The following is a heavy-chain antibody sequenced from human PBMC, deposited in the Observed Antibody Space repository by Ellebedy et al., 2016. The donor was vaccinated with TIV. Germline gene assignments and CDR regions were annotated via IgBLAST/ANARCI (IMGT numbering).Heavy chain of an antibody. CDR3: AKDSGRSGWISDY. D-gene: IGHD3-10*01. CDR1: GLTFSSHA. J-gene: IGHJ4*02. Sequence: PGGSLRLSCAASGLTFSSHAMSWVRQAPGKGLEWVSSITESGGNTYYADSVKGRFTISRDSSKNTLYLQMNSLRVEDTAIYFCAKDSGRSGWISDYWGQGTLVTVSS. V-gene: IGHV3-23*01. CDR2: ITESGGNT.